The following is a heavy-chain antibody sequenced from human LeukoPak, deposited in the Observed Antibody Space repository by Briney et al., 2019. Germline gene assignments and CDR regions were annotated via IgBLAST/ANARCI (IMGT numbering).Heavy chain of an antibody. J-gene: IGHJ6*02. CDR3: AKDRRVRGVATTPLGRYGMDV. D-gene: IGHD3-10*01. CDR2: ISYDGSNK. CDR1: GFTFDDYA. Sequence: GGSLRLSCAASGFTFDDYAMHWVRQAPGKGLEWVAVISYDGSNKYYADSVKGRFTISRDNSKNTLYLQMNSLRAEDTAVYYCAKDRRVRGVATTPLGRYGMDVWGQGTTVTVSS. V-gene: IGHV3-30*18.